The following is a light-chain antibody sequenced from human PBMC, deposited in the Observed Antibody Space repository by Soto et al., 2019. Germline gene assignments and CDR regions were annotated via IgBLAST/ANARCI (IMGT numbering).Light chain of an antibody. CDR2: GAA. Sequence: EIVLTQSPGTLSLSPGERAILSCRASQSVGSSYLAWYQQKPGQAPRLLIFGAANRATGVPDRFSGSGSGTDFTLTISRLEPEDSAVYYCQQYGSSPRTFGQGTKVEIK. J-gene: IGKJ1*01. CDR1: QSVGSSY. CDR3: QQYGSSPRT. V-gene: IGKV3-20*01.